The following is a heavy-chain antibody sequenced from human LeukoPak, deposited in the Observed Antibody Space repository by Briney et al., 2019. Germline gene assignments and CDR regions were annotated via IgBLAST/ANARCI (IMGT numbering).Heavy chain of an antibody. CDR1: GYTFTSYD. D-gene: IGHD3-10*01. V-gene: IGHV1-8*01. CDR2: MNPNSGNT. CDR3: ARPNYYGSGSHYSYYYYGMDV. J-gene: IGHJ6*02. Sequence: ASVKVSCKASGYTFTSYDINWVRQATGQGLEWMGWMNPNSGNTGYAQKFQGRVTMTRNTSISTAYMELSSLRSEDTAVYYCARPNYYGSGSHYSYYYYGMDVWGQGTTVTVSS.